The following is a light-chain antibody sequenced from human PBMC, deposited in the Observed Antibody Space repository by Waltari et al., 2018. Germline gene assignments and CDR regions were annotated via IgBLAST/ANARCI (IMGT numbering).Light chain of an antibody. J-gene: IGLJ1*01. CDR1: SSNIAREY. V-gene: IGLV1-51*01. CDR2: KNY. Sequence: QSVLTQPPSVSATPGQKVTISCSGSSSNIAREYVFWYQQVPGTAPKLLIYKNYQRPSGIPDRFSGSKSGTSATLDITGLQTGDEAHYYCGTWDNTLSAHVFGPGTEVTVL. CDR3: GTWDNTLSAHV.